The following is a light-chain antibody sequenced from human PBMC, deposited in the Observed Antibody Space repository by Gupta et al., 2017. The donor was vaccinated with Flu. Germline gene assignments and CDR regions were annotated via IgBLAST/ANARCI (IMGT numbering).Light chain of an antibody. CDR1: QSVRNNY. V-gene: IGKV3-20*01. CDR2: GAS. CDR3: QQYARSPLT. J-gene: IGKJ4*01. Sequence: ESVLTQSPVTVSLSPGERVTLTYRASQSVRNNYLSWYQQKPGQAPRLLINGASTRATGIPDRFSGGGSGTDFTLTISRLEPEDFAVYFCQQYARSPLTFGGGTRVEI.